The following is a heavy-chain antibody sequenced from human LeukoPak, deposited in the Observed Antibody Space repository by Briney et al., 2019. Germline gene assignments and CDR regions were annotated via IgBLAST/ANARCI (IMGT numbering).Heavy chain of an antibody. CDR2: IYYSGST. V-gene: IGHV4-39*01. D-gene: IGHD5-18*01. CDR1: GGSISSSSYY. Sequence: SETLSLTCTVSGGSISSSSYYWGWIRQPPGKGLEWIGSIYYSGSTYYNPPLKSRVTISVDTSKNQFSLKLSSVTAADTAVYYCARRNTAMVHFDYWGQGTLVTVSS. CDR3: ARRNTAMVHFDY. J-gene: IGHJ4*02.